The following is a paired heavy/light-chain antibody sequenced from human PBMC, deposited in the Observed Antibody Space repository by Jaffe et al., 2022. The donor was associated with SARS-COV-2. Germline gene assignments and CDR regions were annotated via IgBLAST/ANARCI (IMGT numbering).Heavy chain of an antibody. D-gene: IGHD5-18*01. CDR3: ARLRYSYGYGDY. J-gene: IGHJ4*02. Sequence: QLQLQESGPGLVNPSETLSLTCTVSGGSISSGNYYWGWIRQPPEKGLEWIGSISHSGSTYYNPSLKSRVTISVDTSKNQFSLKLNSVTAADTAVYYCARLRYSYGYGDYWGQGTLVTVSS. CDR1: GGSISSGNYY. V-gene: IGHV4-39*01. CDR2: ISHSGST.
Light chain of an antibody. Sequence: QSALTQPASVSGSPGQSITISCTGTRSDVGGYNYVSWYQQHPGKAPKLMIYNVDNRPSGVSDRFSGSKSGNTASLTISGLQAEDEADYYCTSYISSSTRVVFGGGTKLTVL. V-gene: IGLV2-14*03. CDR1: RSDVGGYNY. CDR2: NVD. J-gene: IGLJ2*01. CDR3: TSYISSSTRVV.